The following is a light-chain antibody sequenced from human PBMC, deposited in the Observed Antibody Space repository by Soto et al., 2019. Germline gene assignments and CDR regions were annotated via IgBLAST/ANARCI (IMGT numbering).Light chain of an antibody. CDR3: SSYTSSTTAYV. CDR2: EVS. CDR1: SXDVGAFNY. V-gene: IGLV2-14*01. Sequence: QSVLTQPASVSGSPGQSITISCTGTSXDVGAFNYVSWYQQRPGKAPKLMIYEVSDRPSGVSNRFSGSKSGNTASLTISGLQAEDEADYYCSSYTSSTTAYVFGTGTKVTVL. J-gene: IGLJ1*01.